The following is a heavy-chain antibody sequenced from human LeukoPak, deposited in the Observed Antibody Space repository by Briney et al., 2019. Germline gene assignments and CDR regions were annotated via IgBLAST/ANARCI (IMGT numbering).Heavy chain of an antibody. D-gene: IGHD6-13*01. CDR3: ASLSNAAAGSDY. J-gene: IGHJ4*02. CDR1: GFTVSSNY. V-gene: IGHV3-53*01. Sequence: PGGSLRLSCAASGFTVSSNYMSWVRQAPGKGLEWVSVIYSGGSTYYADSVKGRFTISRDNSKNTLYLQMNSLRAEDTAVYYCASLSNAAAGSDYWGQGTLVTVSS. CDR2: IYSGGST.